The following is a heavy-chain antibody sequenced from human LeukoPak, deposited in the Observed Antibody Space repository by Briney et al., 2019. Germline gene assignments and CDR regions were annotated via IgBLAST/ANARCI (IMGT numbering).Heavy chain of an antibody. J-gene: IGHJ6*03. D-gene: IGHD3-10*01. CDR1: GGSISSRSYC. CDR2: VHISGST. Sequence: PSETLSLTCTVSGGSISSRSYCWSWIRQPAGKGLEWIGHVHISGSTNYNSSLKSRVTMSVDTSKNQFSLKLSSVTAADTAVYYCARAVGSGSFQTYYYYMDVWGKGTTVTISS. V-gene: IGHV4-61*09. CDR3: ARAVGSGSFQTYYYYMDV.